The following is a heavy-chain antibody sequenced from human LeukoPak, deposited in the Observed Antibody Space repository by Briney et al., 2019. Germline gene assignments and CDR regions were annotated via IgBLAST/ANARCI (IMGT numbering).Heavy chain of an antibody. CDR3: ARPRERAFDV. CDR1: GFKFDEYA. J-gene: IGHJ3*01. CDR2: ISWDSAII. Sequence: GRSLRLSCAASGFKFDEYAMHWVRLPPGKGLEWVSGISWDSAIIGYEDSVKGRFTISRDNAKNSLYLQLNSLRAEDTAVYYCARPRERAFDVWGQGTMVTVSS. V-gene: IGHV3-9*01. D-gene: IGHD1-1*01.